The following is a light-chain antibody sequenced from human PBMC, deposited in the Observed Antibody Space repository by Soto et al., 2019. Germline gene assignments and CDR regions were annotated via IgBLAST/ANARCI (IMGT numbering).Light chain of an antibody. CDR2: EVN. Sequence: QSVLTQLPSASGSPEQSVSISCTGTSSDVGVYNYVSWYQQHPGKSPKLMIYEVNKRPSGIPDRFSGSKSGNPASLPVSGLQAEDEADYYCSSYAGSSNVFGTGPKVTVL. CDR3: SSYAGSSNV. CDR1: SSDVGVYNY. V-gene: IGLV2-8*01. J-gene: IGLJ1*01.